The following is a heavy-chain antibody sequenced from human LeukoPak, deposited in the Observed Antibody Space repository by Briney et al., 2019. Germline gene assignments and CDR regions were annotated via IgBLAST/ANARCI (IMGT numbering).Heavy chain of an antibody. V-gene: IGHV1-69*01. D-gene: IGHD2-2*01. CDR3: ARLVVPAAIPNDAFDI. CDR1: GGTFSSYA. CDR2: IIPIFGTA. Sequence: SVKVSCKASGGTFSSYAISWVRQAPGQGLEWMGGIIPIFGTANYAQKFQGRVTITADESTSTAYMELSSLRSEDTAVYYCARLVVPAAIPNDAFDIWGQGTMVTVSS. J-gene: IGHJ3*02.